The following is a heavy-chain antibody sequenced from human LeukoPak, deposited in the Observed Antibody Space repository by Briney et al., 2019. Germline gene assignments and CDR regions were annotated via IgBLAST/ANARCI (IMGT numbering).Heavy chain of an antibody. CDR1: GFTFSSYA. CDR3: ASPRLRFLEWLLSRYYFDY. CDR2: ISGSGGST. J-gene: IGHJ4*02. D-gene: IGHD3-3*01. Sequence: PGGSLRLSCAASGFTFSSYAMSWVRQAPGKGLEWVSAISGSGGSTYYADSVKGRFTTSRDNSKNTLYLQMNSLRAEDTAVYYCASPRLRFLEWLLSRYYFDYWGQGTLVTVSS. V-gene: IGHV3-23*01.